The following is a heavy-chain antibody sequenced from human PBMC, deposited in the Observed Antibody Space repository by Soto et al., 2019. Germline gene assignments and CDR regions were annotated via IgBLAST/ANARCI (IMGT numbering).Heavy chain of an antibody. CDR2: IIPIFGTA. J-gene: IGHJ6*02. Sequence: SVKVSCKASGGTFSSYAISWVRQAPGQGLEWMGGIIPIFGTANYAQKFQGRVTITADESTSTAYMELSSLRSEDTAVYYWASGIEYRYYYYGMDVWGQGTTVTVSS. V-gene: IGHV1-69*13. D-gene: IGHD2-2*01. CDR3: ASGIEYRYYYYGMDV. CDR1: GGTFSSYA.